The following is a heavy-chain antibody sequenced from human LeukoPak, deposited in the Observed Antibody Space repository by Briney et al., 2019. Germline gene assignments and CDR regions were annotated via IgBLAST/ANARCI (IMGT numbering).Heavy chain of an antibody. J-gene: IGHJ4*02. Sequence: GGSLRLSCAASGFTFSSYAMSRVRQAPGKGLEWVSAISGSGGSTYYADSVKGRFTISRDNSKNTLYLQMNSLRAEDTAVYYCALYCSSTSCYQWGQGTLVTVSS. V-gene: IGHV3-23*01. CDR1: GFTFSSYA. CDR2: ISGSGGST. CDR3: ALYCSSTSCYQ. D-gene: IGHD2-2*01.